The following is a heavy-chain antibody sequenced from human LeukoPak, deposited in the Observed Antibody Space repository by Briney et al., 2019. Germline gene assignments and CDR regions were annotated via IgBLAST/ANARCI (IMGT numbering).Heavy chain of an antibody. V-gene: IGHV4-59*01. CDR3: ARDQQSKAPHFDY. D-gene: IGHD6-13*01. Sequence: SETLSLTCTVSGGSISSYYWSWIRQPPGKGLEWIGYIYYSGSTNYNPSLKSRVTISVDTSKNQFSLKLSSVTAADTAVYYCARDQQSKAPHFDYWGQGTLVTVSS. J-gene: IGHJ4*02. CDR1: GGSISSYY. CDR2: IYYSGST.